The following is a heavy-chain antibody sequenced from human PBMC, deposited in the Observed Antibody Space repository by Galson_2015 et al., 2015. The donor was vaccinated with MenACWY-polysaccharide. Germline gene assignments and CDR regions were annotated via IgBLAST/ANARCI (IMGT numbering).Heavy chain of an antibody. V-gene: IGHV1-69*04. CDR2: IIVIAERV. J-gene: IGHJ4*02. CDR1: GGTFSDYG. Sequence: SVKVSCKASGGTFSDYGFGWVRQAPGQGLEWMGRIIVIAERVHYAQKFQGRVTITADKSSSTNHMELSSLTSEDTAVYFCARTDCSGTNCYFAYWGQGALVTVSS. CDR3: ARTDCSGTNCYFAY. D-gene: IGHD2-15*01.